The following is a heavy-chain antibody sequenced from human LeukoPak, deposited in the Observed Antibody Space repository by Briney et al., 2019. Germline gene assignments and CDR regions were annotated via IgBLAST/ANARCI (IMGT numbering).Heavy chain of an antibody. D-gene: IGHD1-26*01. CDR2: ISWKSDSM. CDR3: AKGDSGSYYDNWFDH. CDR1: GFIFDDYA. Sequence: GGSLRLSCEASGFIFDDYAMHWVRQAPGKGLEWVSGISWKSDSMRYADSVKGRFTVSRDNAKNSLYLEMNSLRPEDTAFYYCAKGDSGSYYDNWFDHWGQGTLVAVSS. V-gene: IGHV3-9*01. J-gene: IGHJ5*02.